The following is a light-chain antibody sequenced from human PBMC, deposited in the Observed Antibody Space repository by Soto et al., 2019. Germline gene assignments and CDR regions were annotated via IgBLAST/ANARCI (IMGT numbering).Light chain of an antibody. V-gene: IGLV1-40*01. CDR2: GNS. J-gene: IGLJ1*01. CDR3: QSYDSSLSVYYV. CDR1: SSNIGAGYD. Sequence: QSVLTQPPSVSGAPGQRVTISCTGSSSNIGAGYDVHWYQQLPGTAPKLLIYGNSNRPSGVPDRFSGSNSGTSASLAITGLQAEDEADYYCQSYDSSLSVYYVFGTGTKLTVL.